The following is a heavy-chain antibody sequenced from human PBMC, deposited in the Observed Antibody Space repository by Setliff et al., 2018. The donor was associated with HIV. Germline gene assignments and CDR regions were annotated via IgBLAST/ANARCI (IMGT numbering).Heavy chain of an antibody. J-gene: IGHJ4*02. CDR2: IYTSGSP. Sequence: SETLSLTCNVSGGSIRSSSYYWGWIRQPPGKGLEWIGHIYTSGSPHYKSSLTSRLTISLDTSRNQFSLKLTSVTAADTAVYYCARRPTSAWYPFDYWGQGNLVTVSS. V-gene: IGHV4-39*01. CDR3: ARRPTSAWYPFDY. D-gene: IGHD6-19*01. CDR1: GGSIRSSSYY.